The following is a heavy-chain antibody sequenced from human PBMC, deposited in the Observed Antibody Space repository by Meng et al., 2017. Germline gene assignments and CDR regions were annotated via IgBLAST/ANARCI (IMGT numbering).Heavy chain of an antibody. Sequence: GESLKISCAASGFTFDDYTMHWVRQAPGKGLEWVSLISWDGGSTYYADSVKGRFTISRDNSKNSLYLQMNSLRTEDTALYYCAKDVDYGDYGDYGMDVWGQGNTVNVAS. J-gene: IGHJ6*02. CDR2: ISWDGGST. V-gene: IGHV3-43*01. CDR1: GFTFDDYT. CDR3: AKDVDYGDYGDYGMDV. D-gene: IGHD4-17*01.